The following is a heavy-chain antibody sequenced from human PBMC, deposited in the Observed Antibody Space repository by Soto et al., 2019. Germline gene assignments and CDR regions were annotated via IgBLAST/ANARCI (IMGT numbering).Heavy chain of an antibody. CDR2: IYPSDSDT. V-gene: IGHV5-51*01. J-gene: IGHJ4*02. D-gene: IGHD3-3*01. CDR1: GYNFAGYW. Sequence: GESLKISCKGSGYNFAGYWIAWVRQMPGKGLELMGIIYPSDSDTRYRPPFQGQVTISADKSISSAYLQWSSLRASDTAMYYCARGGVSTRTFDYWGQGTPVTVS. CDR3: ARGGVSTRTFDY.